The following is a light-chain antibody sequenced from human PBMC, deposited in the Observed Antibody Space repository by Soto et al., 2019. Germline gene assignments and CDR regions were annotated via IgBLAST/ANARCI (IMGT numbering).Light chain of an antibody. V-gene: IGKV1-27*01. Sequence: DIQMTQSPSSLSASVGDRVTLXXRASQGISNYLAWYQQKPGKVPTLLIYAASTLQAGVPSRFSGSGSWTDFTLTISSLLPEDVATYYCQKYNSAPWTFGQGTKV. J-gene: IGKJ1*01. CDR2: AAS. CDR1: QGISNY. CDR3: QKYNSAPWT.